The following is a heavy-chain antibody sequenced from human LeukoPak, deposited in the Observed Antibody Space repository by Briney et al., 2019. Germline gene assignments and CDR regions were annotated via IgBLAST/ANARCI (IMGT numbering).Heavy chain of an antibody. D-gene: IGHD6-13*01. CDR3: ARDRGSSWYVDY. V-gene: IGHV1-2*02. Sequence: ASVKVSCKASRCIFTSYYIHWVRQAPGQGLEWMGWINPNSGGTNYAQKFQDRVTMTGDTSISTAYMELSRLRSDHTAVYYCARDRGSSWYVDYWGQGTLVTVSS. CDR1: RCIFTSYY. CDR2: INPNSGGT. J-gene: IGHJ4*02.